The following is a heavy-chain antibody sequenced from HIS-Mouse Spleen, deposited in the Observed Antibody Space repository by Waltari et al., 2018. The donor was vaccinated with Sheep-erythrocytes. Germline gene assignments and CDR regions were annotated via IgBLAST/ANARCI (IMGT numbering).Heavy chain of an antibody. V-gene: IGHV3-23*01. CDR1: GFTFSSYA. Sequence: EVQLLESGGGLVQPGGSLRLSCAASGFTFSSYAMSWVRQAPGKGLEWGSAISGSGGRTYYADSVKGRFTISRDNSKNTLYLQMNSLRAEDTAVYYCAKDLNWGSYYYGMDVWGQGTTVTVSS. CDR2: ISGSGGRT. D-gene: IGHD7-27*01. J-gene: IGHJ6*02. CDR3: AKDLNWGSYYYGMDV.